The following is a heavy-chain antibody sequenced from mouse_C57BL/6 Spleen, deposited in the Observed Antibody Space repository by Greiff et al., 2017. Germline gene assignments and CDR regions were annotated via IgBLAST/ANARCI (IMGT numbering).Heavy chain of an antibody. CDR3: ARGGFFAY. CDR1: GFTFSDYG. CDR2: ISSGSSTI. D-gene: IGHD3-1*01. V-gene: IGHV5-17*01. Sequence: EVKLMESGGGLVKPGGSLKLSCAASGFTFSDYGMHWVRQAPEKGLEWVAYISSGSSTIYYADTVKGRFTLSRDNAKNTLFLQMTSLRSEDTAMYYCARGGFFAYWGQGTLVTVSA. J-gene: IGHJ3*01.